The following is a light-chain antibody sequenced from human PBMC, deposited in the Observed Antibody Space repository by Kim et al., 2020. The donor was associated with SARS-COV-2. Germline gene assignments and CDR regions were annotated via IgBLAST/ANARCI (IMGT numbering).Light chain of an antibody. V-gene: IGKV3-20*01. Sequence: LSPGESAALSCRASQSVTRNYLAWYQQKPGQAPRVLIFAASSRATGIPDRFSGRGSGTDFTLSISRLQPEDVAVYYCQQYGDFPYTFGQGTKLEI. CDR1: QSVTRNY. CDR2: AAS. J-gene: IGKJ2*01. CDR3: QQYGDFPYT.